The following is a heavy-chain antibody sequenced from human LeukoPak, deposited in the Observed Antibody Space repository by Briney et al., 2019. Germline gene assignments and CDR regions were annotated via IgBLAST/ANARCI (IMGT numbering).Heavy chain of an antibody. Sequence: GGSLRLSCAASGFTFSSYAMHWVRQAPGKGLEWVAVISYDGSNKYYADSVKGRFTISRDNSKNTLYLQMNSLRAEDTAVYCCARDRLNAFDYWGQGTLVTVSS. CDR1: GFTFSSYA. CDR2: ISYDGSNK. D-gene: IGHD3-22*01. CDR3: ARDRLNAFDY. J-gene: IGHJ4*02. V-gene: IGHV3-30*04.